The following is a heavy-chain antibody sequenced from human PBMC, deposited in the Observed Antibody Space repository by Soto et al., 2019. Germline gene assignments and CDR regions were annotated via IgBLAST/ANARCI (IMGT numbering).Heavy chain of an antibody. CDR1: GGSISDSNDH. V-gene: IGHV4-39*07. CDR2: INHSGST. CDR3: ASTVTLDY. D-gene: IGHD4-17*01. J-gene: IGHJ4*02. Sequence: PSETLSLTCTVSGGSISDSNDHWGWIRQPPGKGLEWIGEINHSGSTNYNPSLKSRVTISVDTSKNQFSLKLSSVTAADTAVYYCASTVTLDYWGQGTLVTVSS.